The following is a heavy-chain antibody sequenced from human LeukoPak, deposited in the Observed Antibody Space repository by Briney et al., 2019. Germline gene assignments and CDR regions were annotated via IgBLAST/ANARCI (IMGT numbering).Heavy chain of an antibody. CDR1: GFTFNNYA. V-gene: IGHV3-23*01. D-gene: IGHD6-13*01. CDR3: AKTRPLDSSSWSHGDY. J-gene: IGHJ4*02. Sequence: GGSLRLSCAASGFTFNNYAMAWVRQAPGKGLEWVSVVSGSGDNTNYADSVKGRFTISRGNTKNTLFLQMNSLRTEDTAVYFCAKTRPLDSSSWSHGDYWGQGTLVTVSS. CDR2: VSGSGDNT.